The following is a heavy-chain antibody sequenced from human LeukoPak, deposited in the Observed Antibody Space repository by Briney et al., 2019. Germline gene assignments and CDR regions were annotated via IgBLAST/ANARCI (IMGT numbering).Heavy chain of an antibody. CDR2: IYSGGSGGST. D-gene: IGHD4-17*01. CDR1: GFTVSSNY. Sequence: GGSLRLSCAASGFTVSSNYMSWVRQAPGKGLEWVSVIYSGGSGGSTYYADSVKGRFTISRDNSKNTLYLQMNSLRAGDTAVYYCATRGDYGDYWYYFDYWGQGTLVTVSS. CDR3: ATRGDYGDYWYYFDY. V-gene: IGHV3-53*01. J-gene: IGHJ4*02.